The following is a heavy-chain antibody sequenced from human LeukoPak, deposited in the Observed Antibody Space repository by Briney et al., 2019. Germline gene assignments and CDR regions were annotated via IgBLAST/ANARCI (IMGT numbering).Heavy chain of an antibody. CDR2: IYDRGST. Sequence: PSETLSLTCTVSGGSISSYYWSWIRQPPGKGLEWIGHIYDRGSTKYNPSLKSRVTISVDTSKNQFSLRLSSVTAADTAVYYCARGRTFDNWGQGTLVTVSS. CDR3: ARGRTFDN. CDR1: GGSISSYY. V-gene: IGHV4-59*01. J-gene: IGHJ4*02.